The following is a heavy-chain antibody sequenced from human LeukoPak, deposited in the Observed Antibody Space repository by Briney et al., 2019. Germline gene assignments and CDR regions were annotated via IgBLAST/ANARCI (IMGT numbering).Heavy chain of an antibody. D-gene: IGHD6-19*01. Sequence: GGSLRLSCAASGFTVSNYYMSWVRQAPGKGLEWVSDIYTDDRTYYADSVKGRFTISRDDSNNMLFLQMDTLRAEDTAVYYCARVGKNGWDSDHWGQGTLVTVSS. CDR3: ARVGKNGWDSDH. CDR1: GFTVSNYY. J-gene: IGHJ4*02. V-gene: IGHV3-53*01. CDR2: IYTDDRT.